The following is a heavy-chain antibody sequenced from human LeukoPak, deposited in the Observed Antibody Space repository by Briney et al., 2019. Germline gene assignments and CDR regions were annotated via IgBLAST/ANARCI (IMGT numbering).Heavy chain of an antibody. V-gene: IGHV4-34*01. D-gene: IGHD5-12*01. CDR2: INHSGST. CDR1: GGSFSGYY. Sequence: ASETLSLTCAVYGGSFSGYYWSWIRQPPGKGLEWIGEINHSGSTNYNPSLKSRVTISVDTSKNQFSLKLSSVTAADTAVYYRAREDSRSGYAHGDYWGQGTLVTVSS. J-gene: IGHJ4*02. CDR3: AREDSRSGYAHGDY.